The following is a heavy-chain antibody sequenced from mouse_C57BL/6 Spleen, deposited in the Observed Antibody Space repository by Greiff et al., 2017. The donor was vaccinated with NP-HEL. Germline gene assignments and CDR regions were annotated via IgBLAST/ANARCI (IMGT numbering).Heavy chain of an antibody. D-gene: IGHD1-1*01. CDR3: ARTQVDYYGSSYVGAMDY. CDR1: GYTFTSYW. Sequence: QVQLQQPGAELVKPGASVKMSCKASGYTFTSYWITWVKQRPGKGLEWIGDIYPGSGSTNYNEKFKSKATLTVDTSSSTAYMQLSSLTSEDSAVYYCARTQVDYYGSSYVGAMDYWGQGTSVTVSS. V-gene: IGHV1-55*01. CDR2: IYPGSGST. J-gene: IGHJ4*01.